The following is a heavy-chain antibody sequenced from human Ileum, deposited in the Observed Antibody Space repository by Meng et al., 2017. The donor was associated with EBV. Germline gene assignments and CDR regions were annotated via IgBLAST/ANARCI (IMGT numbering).Heavy chain of an antibody. J-gene: IGHJ4*02. Sequence: QLHDAGPGLEKPSESLSLTCTVSGGSVSSAHSFWTGIRQPPGNGLEWIGYMSYSGSTNYSPPLESRVTISVDTSKNQFSLKLSSVTAADTAVYYCAGDPHSGSPHWGQGTLVTVSS. CDR3: AGDPHSGSPH. CDR2: MSYSGST. D-gene: IGHD1-26*01. V-gene: IGHV4-61*01. CDR1: GGSVSSAHSF.